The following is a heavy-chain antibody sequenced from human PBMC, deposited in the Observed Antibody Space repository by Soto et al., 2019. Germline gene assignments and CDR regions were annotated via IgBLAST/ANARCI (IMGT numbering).Heavy chain of an antibody. CDR1: GFSLRTTGVG. J-gene: IGHJ3*02. CDR3: AHNPPQDSGAFDI. D-gene: IGHD6-19*01. CDR2: LYWDDDN. V-gene: IGHV2-5*02. Sequence: SGPTLVNPXHALTLTCTFFGFSLRTTGVGVGWIRQPPGKALEWLALLYWDDDNRYNPSLKSRLTLTKDTSKSQVVLTLTNVDPADTATYYCAHNPPQDSGAFDIWGQGTMVTVSS.